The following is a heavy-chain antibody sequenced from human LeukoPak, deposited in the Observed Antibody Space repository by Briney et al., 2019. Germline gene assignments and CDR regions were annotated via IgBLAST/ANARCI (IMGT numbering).Heavy chain of an antibody. CDR2: ISGSGGGT. CDR3: AKSPGSSGSYFDY. Sequence: GGSLRLSCAASGFTFSSYAMSWVRQAPGKGLEWVSAISGSGGGTYYADSVKGRFTISRDNSKNTLYLQMNSLRAEDTAVYYCAKSPGSSGSYFDYWGQGTLVTVSS. D-gene: IGHD1-26*01. CDR1: GFTFSSYA. J-gene: IGHJ4*02. V-gene: IGHV3-23*01.